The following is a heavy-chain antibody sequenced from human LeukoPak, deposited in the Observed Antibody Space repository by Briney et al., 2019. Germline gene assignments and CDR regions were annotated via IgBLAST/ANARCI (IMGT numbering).Heavy chain of an antibody. V-gene: IGHV4-34*01. Sequence: SETLSLTCAVYGGSFSGYYWSWIRQPPGKGLEWIGEINHSGSTNYNPSLKSRVTISVDTSKNQFSLKLSSVTAADTAVYYCARGGGYSYGHSRRGNYYFDYWGQGTLVTVSS. CDR3: ARGGGYSYGHSRRGNYYFDY. CDR1: GGSFSGYY. J-gene: IGHJ4*02. D-gene: IGHD5-18*01. CDR2: INHSGST.